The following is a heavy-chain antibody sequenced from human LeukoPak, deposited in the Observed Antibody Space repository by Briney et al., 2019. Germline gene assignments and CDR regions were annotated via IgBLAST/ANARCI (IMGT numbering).Heavy chain of an antibody. J-gene: IGHJ3*02. CDR2: IYSSETT. Sequence: SETLSLTCTVSGGSITGYHWSWIRQPPGKGLEWIGYIYSSETTEYKPSLKSRVTISVDTSKNQFSLKLSSVTAADTAVYYCARDHPAAAGTGAFDIWGQGTMVTVSS. D-gene: IGHD6-13*01. CDR1: GGSITGYH. V-gene: IGHV4-59*01. CDR3: ARDHPAAAGTGAFDI.